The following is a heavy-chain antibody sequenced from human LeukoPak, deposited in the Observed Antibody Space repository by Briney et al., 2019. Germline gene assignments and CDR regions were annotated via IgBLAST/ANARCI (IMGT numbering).Heavy chain of an antibody. D-gene: IGHD3-10*01. Sequence: GGSLRLSCAASGFTFSSYSMNWGRQAPGKGLEGVASISSSSSYIYYADSVKGRFTISRDNAKNSLYLQMTSLRAEDTAVYYCARGMGSGFAFDIWGQGTMVTVSS. CDR3: ARGMGSGFAFDI. J-gene: IGHJ3*02. CDR2: ISSSSSYI. CDR1: GFTFSSYS. V-gene: IGHV3-21*01.